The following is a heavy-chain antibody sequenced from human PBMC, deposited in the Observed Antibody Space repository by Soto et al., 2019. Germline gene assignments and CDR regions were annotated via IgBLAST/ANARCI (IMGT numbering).Heavy chain of an antibody. CDR3: ARGFEGGYDLDY. D-gene: IGHD5-12*01. Sequence: QVQLVQSGAEVKKPGSSVKVSCKASGGTFSSYTISWVRQAPGQGLEWMGRIIPILGIANYAQKFQGRVTITADKSTGTAYMELSSLRSEDTAVYYCARGFEGGYDLDYWGQGTLVTVSS. J-gene: IGHJ4*02. CDR2: IIPILGIA. V-gene: IGHV1-69*02. CDR1: GGTFSSYT.